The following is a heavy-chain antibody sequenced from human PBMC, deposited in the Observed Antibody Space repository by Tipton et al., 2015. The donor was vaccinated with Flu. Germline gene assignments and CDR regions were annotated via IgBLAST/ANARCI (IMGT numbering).Heavy chain of an antibody. D-gene: IGHD3-3*01. CDR2: ISGSGGST. V-gene: IGHV3-23*01. CDR3: ARGFYDGNDFWSGYYDYYYYYYMDV. J-gene: IGHJ6*03. Sequence: SLRLSCAASGFTFSSYAMSWVRQAPGKGLEWVSAISGSGGSTYYADSVKGRFTISRDNSKNTLYLQMNSLRAEDTAVYYCARGFYDGNDFWSGYYDYYYYYYMDVWGKGTTVTVSS. CDR1: GFTFSSYA.